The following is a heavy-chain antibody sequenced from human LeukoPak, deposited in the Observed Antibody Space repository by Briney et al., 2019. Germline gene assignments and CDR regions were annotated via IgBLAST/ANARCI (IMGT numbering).Heavy chain of an antibody. CDR1: GFTFSSYA. CDR3: ARGPGDYLY. Sequence: GSLRLSCAASGFTFSSYAMSWVRQPPGKGLEWIGEINHSGSTNYNPSLKSRVTISVDTSKNQFSLKLSSVTAADTAVYYCARGPGDYLYWGQGTLVTVSS. D-gene: IGHD4-17*01. CDR2: INHSGST. V-gene: IGHV4-34*01. J-gene: IGHJ4*02.